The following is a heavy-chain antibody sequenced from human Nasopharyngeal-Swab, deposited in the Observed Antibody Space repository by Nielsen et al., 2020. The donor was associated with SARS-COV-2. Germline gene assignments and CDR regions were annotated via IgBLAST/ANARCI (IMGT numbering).Heavy chain of an antibody. D-gene: IGHD2-15*01. J-gene: IGHJ4*02. CDR3: TRCGGGCYSGRDY. V-gene: IGHV3-73*01. CDR2: LRSKGNNYAT. Sequence: GGSLRLSCASSGFTFSDSAIHWVRQASGEGLALVARLRSKGNNYATAYSASVKGRFIIFRDDPTNTAYLQMNSLKTEDTAMYYCTRCGGGCYSGRDYWGQGTLVTVSS. CDR1: GFTFSDSA.